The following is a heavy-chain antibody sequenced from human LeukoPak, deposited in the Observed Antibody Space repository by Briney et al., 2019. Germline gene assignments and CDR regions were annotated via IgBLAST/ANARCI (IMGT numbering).Heavy chain of an antibody. J-gene: IGHJ3*02. CDR1: GGTFSSYA. D-gene: IGHD3-22*01. Sequence: SVKVSCKASGGTFSSYAISWVRQAPRQGLEWMGRIIPIFGTANYAQKFQGRVTITTDESTSTAYMELSSLRSEDTAVYYCARALRGITMIVVGDDAFDIWGQGTMVTVSS. CDR2: IIPIFGTA. V-gene: IGHV1-69*05. CDR3: ARALRGITMIVVGDDAFDI.